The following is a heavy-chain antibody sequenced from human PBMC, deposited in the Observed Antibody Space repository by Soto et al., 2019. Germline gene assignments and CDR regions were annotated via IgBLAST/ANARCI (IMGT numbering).Heavy chain of an antibody. D-gene: IGHD6-13*01. CDR1: GGPFSSYA. CDR3: ARVREGRYSSSWYYYYGMDV. CDR2: IIPIFGTA. Sequence: SVKVSCKASGGPFSSYAISWLRQAPGQGLEWMGGIIPIFGTANYAQKFQGRVTITADESTSTAYMELSSLRSEDTAVYYCARVREGRYSSSWYYYYGMDVWGQ. J-gene: IGHJ6*02. V-gene: IGHV1-69*13.